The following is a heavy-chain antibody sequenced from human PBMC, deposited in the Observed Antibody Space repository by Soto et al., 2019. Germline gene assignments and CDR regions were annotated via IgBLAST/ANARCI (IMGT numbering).Heavy chain of an antibody. CDR1: GLIFSNQW. V-gene: IGHV3-7*03. Sequence: PXVSLRLSCVASGLIFSNQWMSWVRQAPGKGLEWVANIKQDGSETYYVDSVKGRFTISRDNAQSTLYLQMNSLRVDDTAVYFCTTLSSTWPTGGDYWGQGTLVTVSS. J-gene: IGHJ4*02. CDR3: TTLSSTWPTGGDY. D-gene: IGHD6-13*01. CDR2: IKQDGSET.